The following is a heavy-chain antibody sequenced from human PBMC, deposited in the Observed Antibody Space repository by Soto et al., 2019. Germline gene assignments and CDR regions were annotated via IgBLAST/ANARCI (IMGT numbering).Heavy chain of an antibody. V-gene: IGHV3-30-3*01. CDR1: GFTFSSYS. J-gene: IGHJ4*02. CDR2: ISNAGDDK. D-gene: IGHD4-17*01. Sequence: PAGSLRLSCAASGFTFSSYSMHWVRQAPGEGLEWVAVISNAGDDKHYADSVKGRFTISRDNSKNTLYLQMDSLRTDDSAVFYCARPTVPTYTRYFDYWGQGTLVTVSS. CDR3: ARPTVPTYTRYFDY.